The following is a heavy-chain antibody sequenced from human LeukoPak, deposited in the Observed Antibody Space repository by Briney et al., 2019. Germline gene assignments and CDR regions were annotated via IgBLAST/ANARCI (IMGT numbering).Heavy chain of an antibody. CDR1: GYSFTSYW. CDR3: ARPWSSSGWVDY. D-gene: IGHD6-19*01. Sequence: GESLKISCKGSGYSFTSYWIGWVLHMPGKGLEWMGIIYPGDSDTRYSPSFQGQVTITADKSISTAYLQWSSLKASDTAMYYCARPWSSSGWVDYWGQGTLVTVSS. V-gene: IGHV5-51*01. CDR2: IYPGDSDT. J-gene: IGHJ4*02.